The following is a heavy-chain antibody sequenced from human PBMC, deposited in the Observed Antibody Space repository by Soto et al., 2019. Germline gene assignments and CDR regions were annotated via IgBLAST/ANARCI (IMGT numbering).Heavy chain of an antibody. CDR1: GLTFSLSD. CDR2: ISGGGGST. D-gene: IGHD3-9*01. CDR3: AKGPEYDILTGCDH. Sequence: EVQLLESGGGFVQPGESLRLSCAVSGLTFSLSDMIWARQAPGRALEWVSSISGGGGSTEYAESVKGRFTISRDNSKDTVHLQMNSLRAEDTAIYYCAKGPEYDILTGCDHWGQGALVSVSS. V-gene: IGHV3-23*01. J-gene: IGHJ1*01.